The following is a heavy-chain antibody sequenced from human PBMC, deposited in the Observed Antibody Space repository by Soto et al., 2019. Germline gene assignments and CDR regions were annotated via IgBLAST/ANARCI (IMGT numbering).Heavy chain of an antibody. Sequence: QVQLLQSGAEVQKPGSSVKVSCKASGGTFSSLAISWGRQAPGQGLEWMGGLVPVFGTANYEQKFQDRVTITADKSTSTSYMELSSLRSEDTAVYYCARSPGVFDYWGQGTLVNVSS. D-gene: IGHD3-10*01. CDR1: GGTFSSLA. V-gene: IGHV1-69*06. J-gene: IGHJ4*02. CDR2: LVPVFGTA. CDR3: ARSPGVFDY.